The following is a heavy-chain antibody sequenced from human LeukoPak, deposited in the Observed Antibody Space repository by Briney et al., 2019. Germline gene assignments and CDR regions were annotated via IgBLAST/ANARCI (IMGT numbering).Heavy chain of an antibody. CDR3: AKDGERFLEWLPPLGY. J-gene: IGHJ4*02. CDR2: MSGSAGST. CDR1: GFTISSYA. D-gene: IGHD3-3*01. Sequence: GGSLRLSCAVSGFTISSYAMSWVRQAPGKGLEWVSAMSGSAGSTYYADSVKGRITISRDNSKNMLYLEMNSLRAEDTAVYYCAKDGERFLEWLPPLGYWGQGTLVTVSS. V-gene: IGHV3-23*01.